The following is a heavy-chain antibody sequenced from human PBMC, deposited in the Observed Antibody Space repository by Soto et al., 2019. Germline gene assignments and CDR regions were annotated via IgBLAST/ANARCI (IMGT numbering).Heavy chain of an antibody. V-gene: IGHV1-69*02. J-gene: IGHJ4*02. Sequence: SVKVSCKASGGTFSSYTISWVRQAPGQGLEWMGRIIPILGIANYAQKFQGRVTITADKSTSTAYMELSSLRSEDTAVYYCARVKYGSGSYYNPFDYWGQGTLVTVSS. D-gene: IGHD3-10*01. CDR3: ARVKYGSGSYYNPFDY. CDR2: IIPILGIA. CDR1: GGTFSSYT.